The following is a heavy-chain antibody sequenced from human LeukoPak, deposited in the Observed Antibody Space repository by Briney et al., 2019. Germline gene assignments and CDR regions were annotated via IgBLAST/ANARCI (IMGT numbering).Heavy chain of an antibody. Sequence: PSETLSLTCAVSGGSISSSNWWSWVRQPPGKGLEWIGEIYHSGSTNYNPSLKSRVTISVDKSKNQFSLRLSSVTAADTAVYYCARNTGYSSGWYSDYWGQGTLVTVSS. J-gene: IGHJ4*02. CDR3: ARNTGYSSGWYSDY. CDR2: IYHSGST. CDR1: GGSISSSNW. V-gene: IGHV4-4*02. D-gene: IGHD6-19*01.